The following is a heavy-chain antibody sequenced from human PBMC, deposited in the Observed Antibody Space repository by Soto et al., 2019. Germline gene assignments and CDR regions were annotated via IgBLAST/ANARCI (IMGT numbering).Heavy chain of an antibody. CDR2: INPSGGST. V-gene: IGHV1-46*01. D-gene: IGHD3-3*01. Sequence: ASVKVSCKASGYTFTSYYMHWVRQAPGQGLEWMGIINPSGGSTSYAQKFQGRVTMTRDTSTSTVYMELSSLRSEDTAVYYCARDVRITIFGVVIIPNHRDYGMDVWGQGTTVTVSS. J-gene: IGHJ6*02. CDR3: ARDVRITIFGVVIIPNHRDYGMDV. CDR1: GYTFTSYY.